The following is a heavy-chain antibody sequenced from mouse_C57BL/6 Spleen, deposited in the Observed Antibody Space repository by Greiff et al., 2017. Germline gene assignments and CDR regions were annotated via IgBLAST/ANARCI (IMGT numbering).Heavy chain of an antibody. J-gene: IGHJ4*01. V-gene: IGHV1-50*01. CDR2: IDPSDSYT. CDR1: GYTFTSYW. CDR3: ARREDYDYDGGYAMDY. D-gene: IGHD2-4*01. Sequence: QVQLQQPGAELVKPGASVKLSCKASGYTFTSYWMQWVKQRPGQGLEWIGEIDPSDSYTNYNQKFKGKATLTVDTSSSTAYMQLSSLTSEDSAVYYCARREDYDYDGGYAMDYWGQGTSVTVSS.